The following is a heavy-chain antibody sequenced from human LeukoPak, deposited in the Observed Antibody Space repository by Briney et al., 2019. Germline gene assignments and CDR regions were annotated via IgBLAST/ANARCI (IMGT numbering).Heavy chain of an antibody. CDR1: GFXFSSYW. CDR2: IKEDGSEK. J-gene: IGHJ4*02. V-gene: IGHV3-7*04. Sequence: GGSLRLSCAASGFXFSSYWISWVRQAPGKGLEWVANIKEDGSEKYYVDSVKGRFTISRDNAKNSLYLQMNSLRAEDTAVYYCARVKAYSLDYWGQGTLVTVSS. D-gene: IGHD5-18*01. CDR3: ARVKAYSLDY.